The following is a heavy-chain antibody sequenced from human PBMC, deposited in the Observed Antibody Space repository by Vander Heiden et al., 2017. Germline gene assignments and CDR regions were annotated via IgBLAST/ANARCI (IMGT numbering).Heavy chain of an antibody. Sequence: QVQLQESGPGLVKPSQTLSLTCTVSGGSISSGDYYWSWIRQPPGKGLEWIGYIYYSGSTYYNPSLKSRVTISVDTSKIQFSLKLRSLPAAETAVYYCAGGPISGCHDPPPLRGHGTMVTVSS. CDR1: GGSISSGDYY. V-gene: IGHV4-30-4*01. J-gene: IGHJ4*01. CDR2: IYYSGST. D-gene: IGHD6-19*01. CDR3: AGGPISGCHDPPPL.